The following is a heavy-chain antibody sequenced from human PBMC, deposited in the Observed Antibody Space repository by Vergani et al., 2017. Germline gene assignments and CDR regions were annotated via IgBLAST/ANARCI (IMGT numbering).Heavy chain of an antibody. J-gene: IGHJ4*02. D-gene: IGHD1-26*01. CDR1: GFTFSSYA. CDR3: AKDSGSYPDYFDY. V-gene: IGHV3-30-3*01. Sequence: QVQLVESGGGVVQPGRSLRLSCAASGFTFSSYAMHWVRQAPGKGLEWVAVISYDGSNKYYADSVKGRFTISRDNSKNTLYLQMNSLRAEDTAVYYCAKDSGSYPDYFDYWGQGTLVTVSS. CDR2: ISYDGSNK.